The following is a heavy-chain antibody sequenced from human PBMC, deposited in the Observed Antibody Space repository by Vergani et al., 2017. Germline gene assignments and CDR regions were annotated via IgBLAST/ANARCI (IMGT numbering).Heavy chain of an antibody. J-gene: IGHJ6*02. CDR3: AKANPRNSXYDYLYYYHAMDV. D-gene: IGHD5-12*01. Sequence: EVQLLESGGDLVQPGGSLRLSCASSGFTFNHYAMNWVRQAPGKGLEWVSGIIGSGGSTYYAGSVKGRFTISRDSSKNTLYLQMNSLSAGDTAVYYCAKANPRNSXYDYLYYYHAMDVWGQGTTVTVSS. CDR2: IIGSGGST. V-gene: IGHV3-23*01. CDR1: GFTFNHYA.